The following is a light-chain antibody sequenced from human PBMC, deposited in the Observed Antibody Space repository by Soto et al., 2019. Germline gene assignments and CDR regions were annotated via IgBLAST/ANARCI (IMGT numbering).Light chain of an antibody. V-gene: IGLV1-51*02. J-gene: IGLJ1*01. CDR3: GTWDSSLSAYV. CDR2: DNN. Sequence: QSVLTQPASVSGSPGQSITISCTGTSSDVGGYNYVSWYQQHPGTAPKLIIYDNNNRPSGISNRFSGSKSGTSATLGITGLQTGDEADYYCGTWDSSLSAYVFGTGTKVPVL. CDR1: SSDVGGYNY.